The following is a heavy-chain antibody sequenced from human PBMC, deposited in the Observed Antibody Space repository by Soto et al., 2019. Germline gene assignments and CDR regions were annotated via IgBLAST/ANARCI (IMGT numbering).Heavy chain of an antibody. J-gene: IGHJ3*02. D-gene: IGHD2-15*01. Sequence: EVQLVESGGGLVQPGGSLRLSCAASGFTFSSYDMHWVRQATGKGLEWVSAIGTAGDTYYPGSVKGRFTISRENAKNSFYIKMNSLRAGDTAVYYCARDQGGYCSGGSCRRGAFDIWGQGTMVTVSS. CDR1: GFTFSSYD. V-gene: IGHV3-13*01. CDR2: IGTAGDT. CDR3: ARDQGGYCSGGSCRRGAFDI.